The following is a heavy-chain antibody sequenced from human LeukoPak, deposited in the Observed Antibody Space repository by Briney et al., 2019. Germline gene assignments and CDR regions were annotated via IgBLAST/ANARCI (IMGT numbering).Heavy chain of an antibody. J-gene: IGHJ4*02. D-gene: IGHD3-10*01. Sequence: GGSLRLSCAASGFTFSTYAMTWVRQAPGRGLEWVSAISGSGGSPYYADSVKGRFTISRDNSKTTLYLQMNSLRAEDTAVYYCARGEGTGKGLRFWGQGTLVTVSS. CDR1: GFTFSTYA. CDR3: ARGEGTGKGLRF. CDR2: ISGSGGSP. V-gene: IGHV3-23*01.